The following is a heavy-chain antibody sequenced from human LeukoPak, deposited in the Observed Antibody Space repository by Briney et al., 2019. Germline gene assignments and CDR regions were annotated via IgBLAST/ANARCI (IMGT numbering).Heavy chain of an antibody. Sequence: GKGLYWLAVISYDGSNKYYADSVKGRFTISRDNSKNTLYLQMNSLRAEDTAVYYCARDLTTVTTGGYWGQGTLVTVS. V-gene: IGHV3-30*01. D-gene: IGHD4-17*01. CDR2: ISYDGSNK. CDR3: ARDLTTVTTGGY. J-gene: IGHJ4*02.